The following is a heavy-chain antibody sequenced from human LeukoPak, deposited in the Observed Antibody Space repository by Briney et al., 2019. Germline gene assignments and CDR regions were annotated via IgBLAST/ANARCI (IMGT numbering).Heavy chain of an antibody. CDR3: AKTRDIVVVVAATEFDY. J-gene: IGHJ4*02. V-gene: IGHV3-23*01. D-gene: IGHD2-15*01. CDR1: GFTFSSYA. Sequence: GGSLRLSCAASGFTFSSYAMSWVRQAPGKGLEWVSAISGSGDSTYYADSVKGRFTISRDNSKNTLYLQMNSLRAEDTAVYYCAKTRDIVVVVAATEFDYWGQGTLVTVSS. CDR2: ISGSGDST.